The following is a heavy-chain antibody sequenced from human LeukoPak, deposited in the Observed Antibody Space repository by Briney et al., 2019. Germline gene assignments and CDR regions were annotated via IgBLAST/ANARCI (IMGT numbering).Heavy chain of an antibody. Sequence: ASVKVSCKASGYTFTGYYMHWVRQAPGQGLEWMGWINPNSGGTNYAQKFQGWVTMTRDTSISTAYMELSSPRSEDTAVYYCATSVVIAAGFDYWGQGTLVTVSS. CDR2: INPNSGGT. CDR1: GYTFTGYY. V-gene: IGHV1-2*04. J-gene: IGHJ4*02. D-gene: IGHD2-21*01. CDR3: ATSVVIAAGFDY.